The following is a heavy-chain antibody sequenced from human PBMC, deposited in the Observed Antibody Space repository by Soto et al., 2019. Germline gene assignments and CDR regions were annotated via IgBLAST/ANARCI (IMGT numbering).Heavy chain of an antibody. D-gene: IGHD6-19*01. CDR1: GGSISSSSYY. CDR3: ARDQAGLSYYFDY. Sequence: SETLSLTCTVSGGSISSSSYYWGWIRQPPGKGLEWIGSIYYSGSTYYNPSLKSRVTISVDTSKNQFSLKLSSVTAADTAVYYCARDQAGLSYYFDYWGQGTLVTVSS. CDR2: IYYSGST. J-gene: IGHJ4*02. V-gene: IGHV4-39*07.